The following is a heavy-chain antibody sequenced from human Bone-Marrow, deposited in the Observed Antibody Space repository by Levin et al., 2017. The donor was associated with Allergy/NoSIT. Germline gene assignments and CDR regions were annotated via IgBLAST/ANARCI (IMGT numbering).Heavy chain of an antibody. D-gene: IGHD3-3*01. J-gene: IGHJ4*02. CDR2: ISYDGSNK. CDR3: ARDYDFWSGYYFAFFDY. CDR1: GFTFSSYA. V-gene: IGHV3-30*04. Sequence: GESLKISCAASGFTFSSYAMHWVRQAPGKGLEWVAVISYDGSNKYYADSVKGRFTISRDNSKNTLYLQMNSLRAEDTAVYYCARDYDFWSGYYFAFFDYWGQGTLVTVSS.